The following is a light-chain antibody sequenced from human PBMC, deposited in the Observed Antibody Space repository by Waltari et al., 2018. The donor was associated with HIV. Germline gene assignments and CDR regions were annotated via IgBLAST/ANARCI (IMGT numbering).Light chain of an antibody. CDR3: GTWDSSLSGAL. V-gene: IGLV1-51*02. J-gene: IGLJ3*02. Sequence: QSVLTQPPSVSAAPGQKVTISCSGSSSNIGSHYVSWYHQLPGTAPKLLIYENEKRPSGIPARFSGSKSDTSATLVITGLQTGDEADYYCGTWDSSLSGALFGGGTKVTVL. CDR2: ENE. CDR1: SSNIGSHY.